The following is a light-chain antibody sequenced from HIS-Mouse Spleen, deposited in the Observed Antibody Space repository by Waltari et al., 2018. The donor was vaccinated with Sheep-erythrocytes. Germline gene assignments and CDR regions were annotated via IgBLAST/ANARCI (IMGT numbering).Light chain of an antibody. CDR3: LQDYNYPYT. J-gene: IGKJ2*01. CDR2: AAS. Sequence: AIQMTQSPSSLSASVGDRVTITCRASQGIRNDLGWYQQKPGKAPKLLIYAASSLQSEVPSRFSGSESGTDFTLTISSLQPEDFATYYCLQDYNYPYTFGQGTKLEIK. CDR1: QGIRND. V-gene: IGKV1-6*01.